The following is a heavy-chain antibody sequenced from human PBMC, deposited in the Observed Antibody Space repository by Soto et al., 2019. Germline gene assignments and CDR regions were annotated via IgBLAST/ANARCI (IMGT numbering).Heavy chain of an antibody. Sequence: WSLRLSCAASVFTFSSYGMHWVRQAPGKGLEWVAVISYDGSNKYYADSVKGRFTISRDNSKNTLYLQMNSLRAEDTAVYYCAKKWERFLEWLPTYYGMDVWGQGTTVTVSS. J-gene: IGHJ6*02. CDR2: ISYDGSNK. CDR1: VFTFSSYG. V-gene: IGHV3-30*18. CDR3: AKKWERFLEWLPTYYGMDV. D-gene: IGHD3-3*01.